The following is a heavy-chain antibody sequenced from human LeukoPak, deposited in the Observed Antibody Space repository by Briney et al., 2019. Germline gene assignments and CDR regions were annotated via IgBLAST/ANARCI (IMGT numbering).Heavy chain of an antibody. Sequence: GESLKISCKGSGYSFTNYWIGWVRQLPGKGLEWMAIVYPSDSDTRYCPSFQGQVTVSADKSISTVYLQWSSLKASDTAMYYCARHRSDSSSSPIDYWGQGTLVTVSS. V-gene: IGHV5-51*01. J-gene: IGHJ4*02. CDR2: VYPSDSDT. CDR1: GYSFTNYW. D-gene: IGHD6-6*01. CDR3: ARHRSDSSSSPIDY.